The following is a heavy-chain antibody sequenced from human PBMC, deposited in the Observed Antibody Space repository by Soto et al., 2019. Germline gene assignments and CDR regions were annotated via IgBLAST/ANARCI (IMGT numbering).Heavy chain of an antibody. Sequence: QVQLQQWRAGLLKPSETLSLTCAVYGGSFSGYYWSWIRQPPGKGLEWIGEINHSGSTNYKPSLKSRVTISVDTSKNQFSLKLSSVTAADTAVYYCALLWFGEFFDYWGQGTLVTVSS. CDR3: ALLWFGEFFDY. CDR2: INHSGST. D-gene: IGHD3-10*01. CDR1: GGSFSGYY. V-gene: IGHV4-34*01. J-gene: IGHJ4*02.